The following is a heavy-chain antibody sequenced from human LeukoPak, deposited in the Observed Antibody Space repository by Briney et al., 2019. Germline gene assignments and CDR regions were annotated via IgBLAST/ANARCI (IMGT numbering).Heavy chain of an antibody. J-gene: IGHJ6*03. CDR1: GYTFTSYG. CDR3: ARNTVVVVPSYYYYYMDV. Sequence: ASVKVSSKASGYTFTSYGISWVRQAPGQGLEWMGWISAYNGNTNYAQKLQGRVTMTTDTSTSTAYIELRSLRSEDTAVYYCARNTVVVVPSYYYYYMDVWGKGTTVTISS. CDR2: ISAYNGNT. D-gene: IGHD2-15*01. V-gene: IGHV1-18*01.